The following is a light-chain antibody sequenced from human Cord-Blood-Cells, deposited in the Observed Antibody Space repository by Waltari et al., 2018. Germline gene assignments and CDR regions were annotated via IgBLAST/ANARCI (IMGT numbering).Light chain of an antibody. J-gene: IGKJ4*01. CDR3: MQALQTPLT. Sequence: DIVMTQSPLSVPVTPGEPANISCRSTQSLLHSNGYNYLDWYLQKPGQSPQLLIYLGSNRASGVPDRFSGSESGTDFTLKISRVEAEDVGVYYCMQALQTPLTFGGGTKVEIK. CDR1: QSLLHSNGYNY. CDR2: LGS. V-gene: IGKV2-28*01.